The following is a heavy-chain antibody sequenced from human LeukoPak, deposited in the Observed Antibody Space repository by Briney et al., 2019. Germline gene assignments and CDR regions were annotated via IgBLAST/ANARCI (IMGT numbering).Heavy chain of an antibody. CDR1: GYTFTSYF. V-gene: IGHV1-46*01. CDR2: INPSGGST. J-gene: IGHJ4*02. CDR3: ARGRVDIVVVPAAMSRYFDY. Sequence: ASVKVSCKASGYTFTSYFMHWVRQAPGQGLEWMGIINPSGGSTGYAQKFQGRVTMTRDTPTSTVYMELSSLRSEDTAVYYCARGRVDIVVVPAAMSRYFDYWGQGTLVTVSS. D-gene: IGHD2-2*03.